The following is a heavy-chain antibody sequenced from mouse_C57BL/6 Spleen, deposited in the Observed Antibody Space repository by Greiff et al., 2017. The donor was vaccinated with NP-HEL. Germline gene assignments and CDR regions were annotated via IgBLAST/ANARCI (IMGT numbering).Heavy chain of an antibody. CDR1: GYAFSSSW. Sequence: QVQLKESGPELVKPGASVKISCKASGYAFSSSWMNWVKQRPGKGLEWIGRIYPGDGDTNYNGKFKGKATLTADKSSSTAYMQLSSLTSEDSAVYFCAREGGTTVVPYYFDYWGQGTTLTVSS. CDR2: IYPGDGDT. V-gene: IGHV1-82*01. CDR3: AREGGTTVVPYYFDY. J-gene: IGHJ2*01. D-gene: IGHD1-1*01.